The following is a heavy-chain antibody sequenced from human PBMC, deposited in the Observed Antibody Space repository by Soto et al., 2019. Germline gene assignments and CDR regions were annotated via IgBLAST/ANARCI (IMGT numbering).Heavy chain of an antibody. CDR3: AKAPATAIPYDY. Sequence: SETLSLTCTVSGGSISSSSYYWGWIRQPPGKGLEWIGSIYYSGSTYYNPSLKSRVTISVDTSKNQFSLKLSSVTAADTAVYYCAKAPATAIPYDYWGQGTLVTVS. D-gene: IGHD2-2*02. CDR1: GGSISSSSYY. CDR2: IYYSGST. V-gene: IGHV4-39*01. J-gene: IGHJ4*02.